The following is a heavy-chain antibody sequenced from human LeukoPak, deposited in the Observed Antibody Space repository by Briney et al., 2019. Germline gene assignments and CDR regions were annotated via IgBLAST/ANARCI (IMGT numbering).Heavy chain of an antibody. V-gene: IGHV4-39*07. Sequence: SETLSLTCTVSGGSISSSSYYWGWIRQPPGKGLEWIGSIYYSGSTYYNPSLKSRVTISVDTSKNQFSLKLSSVTAADTAVYYCAVKVGAAPGTVDIWGQGTMVTVSS. CDR1: GGSISSSSYY. CDR3: AVKVGAAPGTVDI. D-gene: IGHD1-26*01. J-gene: IGHJ3*02. CDR2: IYYSGST.